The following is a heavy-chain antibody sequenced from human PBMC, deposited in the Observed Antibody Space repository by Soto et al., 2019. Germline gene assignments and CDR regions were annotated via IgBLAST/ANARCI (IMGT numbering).Heavy chain of an antibody. CDR1: GGSISSGGYY. Sequence: PSETLSLTCTVSGGSISSGGYYWSWIRQHPGKGLEWIGYIYYSGSTYYNPSLKSRVTISVDTSKNQFSLKLSSVTAADTAVYYCARDARDSSGYYDYWGQGTLVTVSS. J-gene: IGHJ4*02. CDR2: IYYSGST. CDR3: ARDARDSSGYYDY. D-gene: IGHD3-22*01. V-gene: IGHV4-31*03.